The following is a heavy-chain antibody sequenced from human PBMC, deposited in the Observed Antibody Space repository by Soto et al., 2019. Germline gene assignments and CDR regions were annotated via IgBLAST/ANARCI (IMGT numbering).Heavy chain of an antibody. J-gene: IGHJ2*01. Sequence: GGSLRLSCAASGFTFSSYGMHWVRQAPGKGLEWVAVISYVGSNKYYADSVKGRFTISRDNSKNTLYLQMNSLRAEDTAVYYCAKAGADPRHRYFDLWGRGTLVTVSS. CDR1: GFTFSSYG. V-gene: IGHV3-30*18. D-gene: IGHD1-26*01. CDR2: ISYVGSNK. CDR3: AKAGADPRHRYFDL.